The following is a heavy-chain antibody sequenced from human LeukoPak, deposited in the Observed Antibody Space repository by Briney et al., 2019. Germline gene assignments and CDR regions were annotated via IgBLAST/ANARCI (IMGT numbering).Heavy chain of an antibody. D-gene: IGHD4-17*01. CDR1: GFSFSICS. V-gene: IGHV3-64D*09. J-gene: IGHJ4*02. CDR3: VKATVTSSYFDYFDS. Sequence: PGGSLRLSCSASGFSFSICSMHWVRQAPGKGLEYVSAISSNGGHTNYADSVKGRFTIPRDNSKNTLYLQMSSLRAEDTAVYYCVKATVTSSYFDYFDSWGQGTRVTVSS. CDR2: ISSNGGHT.